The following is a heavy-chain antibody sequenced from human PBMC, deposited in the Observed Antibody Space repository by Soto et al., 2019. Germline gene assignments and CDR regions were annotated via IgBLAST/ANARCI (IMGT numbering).Heavy chain of an antibody. CDR2: ISGSGGST. Sequence: GGSLRLSFAACGFTFSSYAMCWVRQAKGKGLEWVSAISGSGGSTYYADSVKGRFTISRDNSKNTLYLQMNSLRAEDTAVYYCAKSRGVITPYYMDVWGKGTTVTVSS. CDR1: GFTFSSYA. J-gene: IGHJ6*03. V-gene: IGHV3-23*01. D-gene: IGHD3-10*01. CDR3: AKSRGVITPYYMDV.